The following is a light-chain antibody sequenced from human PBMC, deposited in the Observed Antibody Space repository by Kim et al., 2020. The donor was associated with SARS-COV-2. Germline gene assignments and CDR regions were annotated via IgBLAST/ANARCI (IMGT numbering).Light chain of an antibody. CDR2: DNN. CDR1: SSNSGTNY. CDR3: GTWDSSLSVWL. V-gene: IGLV1-51*01. J-gene: IGLJ3*02. Sequence: GQKVTISCSGSSSNSGTNYVSWYQQLPGTVPKVLIYDNNKRPSGIPDRFSGSKSGTSGTLDITGLQTGDEAEYYCGTWDSSLSVWLFGGGTKVTVL.